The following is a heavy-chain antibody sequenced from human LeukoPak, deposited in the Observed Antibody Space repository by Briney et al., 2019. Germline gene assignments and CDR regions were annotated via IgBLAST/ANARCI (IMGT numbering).Heavy chain of an antibody. J-gene: IGHJ4*02. V-gene: IGHV1-18*01. CDR2: ISGYNGKT. Sequence: VASVKVSCKASGYTFTNYGISWVRQAPGQGLEWMGSISGYNGKTSYAQKLQGRVTMTTDTSTSTAYMELRSLRSDDTAVYYCARDTGIAVAGTGDFDYWGQGTLVTVSS. CDR1: GYTFTNYG. CDR3: ARDTGIAVAGTGDFDY. D-gene: IGHD6-13*01.